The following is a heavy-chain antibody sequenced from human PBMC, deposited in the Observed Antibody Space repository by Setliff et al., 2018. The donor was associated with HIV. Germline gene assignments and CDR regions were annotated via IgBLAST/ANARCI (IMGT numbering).Heavy chain of an antibody. CDR1: GFTFNVYS. CDR2: ISASTNTI. D-gene: IGHD5-18*01. J-gene: IGHJ6*03. CDR3: LRGSIQVPGLDHMDV. Sequence: GGSLKLSCAASGFTFNVYSMNWVRQAPGKGLEWVSYISASTNTIYYADSVKGRFTISRDNAKNSLYLQMSNLRPEDTGVYYCLRGSIQVPGLDHMDVCGKGTTVTVSS. V-gene: IGHV3-48*01.